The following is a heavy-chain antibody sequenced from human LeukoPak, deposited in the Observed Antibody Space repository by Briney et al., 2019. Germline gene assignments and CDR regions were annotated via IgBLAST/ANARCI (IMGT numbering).Heavy chain of an antibody. CDR3: AKESMENTYYYYGMDV. J-gene: IGHJ6*02. CDR2: ISGSGGST. V-gene: IGHV3-23*01. Sequence: TGGSLRLSCAASGFTLSSYAMSWVRQAPGKGLEWVSAISGSGGSTYYADSVKGRFTISRDNSKNTLYLQMNSLRAEDTAVYYCAKESMENTYYYYGMDVWGQGTTVTVSS. CDR1: GFTLSSYA. D-gene: IGHD3-10*01.